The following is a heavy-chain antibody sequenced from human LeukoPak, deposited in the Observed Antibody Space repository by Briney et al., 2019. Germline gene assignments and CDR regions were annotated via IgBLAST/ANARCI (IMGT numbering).Heavy chain of an antibody. Sequence: GASVTVSCMASGYTFTGYYMHWVRQAPGQRLEWMGWINPNSGGTNYAQKFQGRVTMTRDTSISTAYMELSRLRSDDTAVYYCARASWWDPDYWGQGTLVTVSS. J-gene: IGHJ4*02. CDR1: GYTFTGYY. CDR3: ARASWWDPDY. D-gene: IGHD2-8*02. V-gene: IGHV1-2*02. CDR2: INPNSGGT.